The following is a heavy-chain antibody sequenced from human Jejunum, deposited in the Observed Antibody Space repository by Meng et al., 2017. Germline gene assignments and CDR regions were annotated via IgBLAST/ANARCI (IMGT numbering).Heavy chain of an antibody. CDR2: IYSDGIRT. Sequence: GESLKISCAASGFSFGSYWMHWVRLAPGKGLDWVSRIYSDGIRTNYADSVKGRFTISRDNGKNTLYLQMNSLRADDTVVYYCVRDEYHYWSEYSTYFAYWGQGTLVAVSS. D-gene: IGHD3-3*01. CDR3: VRDEYHYWSEYSTYFAY. V-gene: IGHV3-74*01. J-gene: IGHJ4*02. CDR1: GFSFGSYW.